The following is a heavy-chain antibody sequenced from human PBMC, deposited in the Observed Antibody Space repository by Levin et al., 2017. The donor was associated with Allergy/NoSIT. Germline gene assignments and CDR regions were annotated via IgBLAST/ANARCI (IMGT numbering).Heavy chain of an antibody. D-gene: IGHD6-19*01. CDR3: TIPPGIAVAGYWFDP. CDR2: IKSKTDGGTT. J-gene: IGHJ5*02. V-gene: IGHV3-15*01. Sequence: GGSLRLSCAASGFTFSNAWMSWVRQAPGKGLEWVGRIKSKTDGGTTDYAAPVKGRFTISRDDSKNTLYLQMNSLKTEDTAVYYCTIPPGIAVAGYWFDPWGQGTLVTVSS. CDR1: GFTFSNAW.